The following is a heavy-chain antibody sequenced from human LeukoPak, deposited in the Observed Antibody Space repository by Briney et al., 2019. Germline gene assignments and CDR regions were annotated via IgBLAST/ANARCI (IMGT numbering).Heavy chain of an antibody. J-gene: IGHJ4*02. CDR1: GCTFTGYY. V-gene: IGHV1-2*02. Sequence: ASVKVSCKPSGCTFTGYYLHWVRQAPGQALEWMGWISPNTGATIYAQNFQGRVTMSRDTSISTAYLDLSSLRSDDTAVYYCARDRVGSGWPRPYYFEFWGQGTLVTVSS. CDR2: ISPNTGAT. CDR3: ARDRVGSGWPRPYYFEF. D-gene: IGHD6-19*01.